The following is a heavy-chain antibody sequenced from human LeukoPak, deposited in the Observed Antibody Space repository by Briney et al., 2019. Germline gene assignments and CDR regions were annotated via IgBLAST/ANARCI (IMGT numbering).Heavy chain of an antibody. CDR3: ARGRSKVLLWFGEGDYYMDV. Sequence: PGGSLRLSCAASGFTFSSYGMHWVRQAPGKGLEWVAFIRYDGSNKYYADSVKGRFTISRDNSKNTLYLQMNSLRAEDTAVYYCARGRSKVLLWFGEGDYYMDVWGKGTTVTVSS. CDR2: IRYDGSNK. D-gene: IGHD3-10*01. V-gene: IGHV3-30*02. J-gene: IGHJ6*03. CDR1: GFTFSSYG.